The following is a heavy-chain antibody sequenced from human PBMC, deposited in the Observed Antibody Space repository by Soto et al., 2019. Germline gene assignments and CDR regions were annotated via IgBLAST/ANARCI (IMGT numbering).Heavy chain of an antibody. CDR3: ACRERVEAFDN. Sequence: QVQLVQSGAEVKKPGSSVKVSCKASGGTLSNYAISWVRQAPGQGLEWMGGIIPILGSANYAQKFQDRVTITADESTSTTYMELSSLRSGDAAVYYCACRERVEAFDNWGQGTMVTVSS. V-gene: IGHV1-69*01. CDR1: GGTLSNYA. J-gene: IGHJ3*02. CDR2: IIPILGSA. D-gene: IGHD1-26*01.